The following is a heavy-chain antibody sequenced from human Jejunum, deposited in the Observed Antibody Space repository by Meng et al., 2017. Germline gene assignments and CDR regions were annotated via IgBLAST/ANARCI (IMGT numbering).Heavy chain of an antibody. Sequence: QVQLQESGRGLVKPSQTLSLTRTVSGGSISSGDYYCGWTRQPPGKGLEWVGYIYYSGSTSYNPSLKRRVAISVDTSKNQFSLKLSSVTAADTAVYYCARTYADYPSYYFDYWGQGTLVTVSS. CDR2: IYYSGST. J-gene: IGHJ4*02. D-gene: IGHD4-17*01. V-gene: IGHV4-30-4*01. CDR3: ARTYADYPSYYFDY. CDR1: GGSISSGDYY.